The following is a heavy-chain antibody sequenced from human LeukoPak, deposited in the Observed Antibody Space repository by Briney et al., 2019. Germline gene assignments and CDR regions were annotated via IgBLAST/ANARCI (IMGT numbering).Heavy chain of an antibody. V-gene: IGHV3-23*01. CDR1: GFTFSSYA. CDR3: AKIHRGYSYGFYYYMDV. Sequence: GGSLRLSCAASGFTFSSYAMSWVRQAPGKGLEWVSAISGSGGSTYYADSVKGRFTISRDNSKNTLYLQMNSLRAEDTAVYYCAKIHRGYSYGFYYYMDVWGKGTTVTVSS. CDR2: ISGSGGST. J-gene: IGHJ6*03. D-gene: IGHD5-18*01.